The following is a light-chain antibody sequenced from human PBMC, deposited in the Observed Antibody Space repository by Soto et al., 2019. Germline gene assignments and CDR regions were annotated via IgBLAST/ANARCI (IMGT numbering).Light chain of an antibody. Sequence: EIVMTQSPATLSVSPGETATLSCRASQSVNSNLAWYQQKPGQAPRLLISDASTRAAGLPARFSGSGSGTEFTLTISSLQSEDFAVYFCQQSNNWPKTFGQGTNVDI. J-gene: IGKJ1*01. CDR3: QQSNNWPKT. CDR1: QSVNSN. V-gene: IGKV3-15*01. CDR2: DAS.